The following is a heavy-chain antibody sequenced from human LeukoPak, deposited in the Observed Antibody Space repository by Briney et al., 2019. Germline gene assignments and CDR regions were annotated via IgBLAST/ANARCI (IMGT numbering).Heavy chain of an antibody. CDR1: GGSFSGYY. Sequence: PSETLSLTCAGYGGSFSGYYWSWLRQPPGKGREGRGEINHSGRTNDNTSLKSRVTISVDTSKNQFSLKLSSVTAADTAVYYCAREKYCGGDCFGIRWYYFDYWGQGTLVTVSS. J-gene: IGHJ4*02. CDR3: AREKYCGGDCFGIRWYYFDY. CDR2: INHSGRT. V-gene: IGHV4-34*01. D-gene: IGHD2-21*01.